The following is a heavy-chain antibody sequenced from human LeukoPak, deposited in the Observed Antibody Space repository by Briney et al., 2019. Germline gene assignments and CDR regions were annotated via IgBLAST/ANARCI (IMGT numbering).Heavy chain of an antibody. CDR1: GFTFSSYG. V-gene: IGHV3-33*01. Sequence: GRSLRLSCAASGFTFSSYGMHWVRQAPGKGLEWVALIWYDGSNKYYGDSVKGRFTISRDNSKNTLYLQMNSLRSEDTAVYFCARPLSSFDNWGQGTLVTVSS. J-gene: IGHJ4*02. CDR3: ARPLSSFDN. CDR2: IWYDGSNK.